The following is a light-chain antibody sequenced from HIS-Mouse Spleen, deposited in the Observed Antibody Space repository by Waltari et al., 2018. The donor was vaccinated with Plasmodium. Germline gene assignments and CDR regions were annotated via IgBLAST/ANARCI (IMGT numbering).Light chain of an antibody. Sequence: SYVLTQTPSVSVAPGQTARLTCWGNNIGCKSVHWYQQKPGQAPVLVVYDDTDRPAGSPERFSASNSGNTATLTISRGEAGDEADYYCQVWDSSSDHPVFGGGTKLTVL. J-gene: IGLJ2*01. CDR1: NIGCKS. CDR2: DDT. CDR3: QVWDSSSDHPV. V-gene: IGLV3-21*02.